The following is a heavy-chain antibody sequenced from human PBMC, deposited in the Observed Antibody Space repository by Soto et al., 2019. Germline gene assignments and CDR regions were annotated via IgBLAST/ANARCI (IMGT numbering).Heavy chain of an antibody. D-gene: IGHD4-4*01. CDR3: AKDNGAYSNYGVYYYYGMDV. CDR1: GFTFNTYA. V-gene: IGHV3-23*01. Sequence: QSGGSLRLSCAASGFTFNTYAMTWVRQAPGKGLEWVSAISGSGGTTYYADSVKGRFTISRDNSENTLYLQMNSLRAEDTAVYYCAKDNGAYSNYGVYYYYGMDVWGQGTTVTVSS. J-gene: IGHJ6*02. CDR2: ISGSGGTT.